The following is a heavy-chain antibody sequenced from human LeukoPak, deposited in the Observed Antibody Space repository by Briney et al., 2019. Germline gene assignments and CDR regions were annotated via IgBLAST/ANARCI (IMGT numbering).Heavy chain of an antibody. CDR1: GYTFTSYD. CDR3: ARTAVGHYYYYMDV. Sequence: GASVKVSCKASGYTFTSYDINWVRQATGQGLEWMGWMNPNSGNTGYAQKFQGRVTITRNTSISTAYMEPSSLRSEDTAVYYCARTAVGHYYYYMDVWGKGTTVTVSS. V-gene: IGHV1-8*03. CDR2: MNPNSGNT. D-gene: IGHD4-17*01. J-gene: IGHJ6*03.